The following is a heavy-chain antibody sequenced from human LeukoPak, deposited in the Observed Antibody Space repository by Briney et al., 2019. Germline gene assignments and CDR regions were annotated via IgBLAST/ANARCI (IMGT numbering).Heavy chain of an antibody. CDR3: ARLNHEDAFDI. CDR2: ISHSGGT. D-gene: IGHD1-14*01. Sequence: PSETLSLTCLVPGGSISSSGYYWGWIRQPPGKGLEWIGTISHSGGTSYHPSLKSRVTISMDTSKSQFSLKLTSVTAADTAVYYCARLNHEDAFDIWGQGTMVTVSS. CDR1: GGSISSSGYY. J-gene: IGHJ3*02. V-gene: IGHV4-39*07.